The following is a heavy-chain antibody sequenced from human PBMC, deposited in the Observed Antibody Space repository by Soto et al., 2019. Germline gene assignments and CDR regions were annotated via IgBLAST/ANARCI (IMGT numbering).Heavy chain of an antibody. CDR3: ARHNYGSGSTYFDY. J-gene: IGHJ4*02. V-gene: IGHV4-34*01. CDR1: GGSFSGYY. Sequence: PSETLSLTCAVYGGSFSGYYWSWIRQPPGKGLEWIGEINHSGSTYYNPSLRSRVTISVDTSKTHYSLKLNSMTAADTAVYYCARHNYGSGSTYFDYWGQGTLVTVSS. D-gene: IGHD3-10*01. CDR2: INHSGST.